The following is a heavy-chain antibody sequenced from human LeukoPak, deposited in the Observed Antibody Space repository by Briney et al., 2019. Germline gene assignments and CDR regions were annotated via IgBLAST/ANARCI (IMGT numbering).Heavy chain of an antibody. D-gene: IGHD3/OR15-3a*01. V-gene: IGHV4-34*01. J-gene: IGHJ6*02. CDR1: GGSFSGYF. CDR2: INHSGYT. Sequence: PSETLSLTCAVSGGSFSGYFWSWVRQPPGKGLEWIGEINHSGYTDYNPSLKSRVTLSVDTSKNQVSLKLTSVTAAATAVYYCARGGLYYSYYGLDVWGQGTTVAVSS. CDR3: ARGGLYYSYYGLDV.